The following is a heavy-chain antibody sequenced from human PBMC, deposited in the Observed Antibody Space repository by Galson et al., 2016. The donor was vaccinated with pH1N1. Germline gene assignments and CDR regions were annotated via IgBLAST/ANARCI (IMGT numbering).Heavy chain of an antibody. D-gene: IGHD3-22*01. CDR1: GGTFGSHG. J-gene: IGHJ2*01. Sequence: SVKVSCKASGGTFGSHGINWVRQAPGQGLEWMGGIIPIFNTVNYAQNFQGRVTITADESTTTAYMELSSLRSEDTAIYYCAREDYYDTDLSDWYFDLWGRGTLLTVSS. V-gene: IGHV1-69*13. CDR3: AREDYYDTDLSDWYFDL. CDR2: IIPIFNTV.